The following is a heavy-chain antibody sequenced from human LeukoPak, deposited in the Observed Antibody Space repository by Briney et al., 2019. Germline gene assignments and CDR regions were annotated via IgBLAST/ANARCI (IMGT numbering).Heavy chain of an antibody. V-gene: IGHV3-7*01. Sequence: GGSLRLSCAVSGINFRGYWMAWVRQAPGKGLEWVANMKQDGNEKYYVDSVKGRFTISRDNAKNSLYLEMNSLRVEDTAVYYCARDLGHTGYDLYDYWGQGTPVTVSS. CDR3: ARDLGHTGYDLYDY. CDR1: GINFRGYW. J-gene: IGHJ4*02. CDR2: MKQDGNEK. D-gene: IGHD5-12*01.